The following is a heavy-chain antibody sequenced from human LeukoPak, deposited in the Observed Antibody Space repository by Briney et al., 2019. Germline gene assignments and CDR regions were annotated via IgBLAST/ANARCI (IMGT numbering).Heavy chain of an antibody. J-gene: IGHJ3*02. V-gene: IGHV3-11*04. CDR1: GFTFSDYY. CDR3: ARGRDGYNSGAFDI. Sequence: PGGSLRLSCAASGFTFSDYYMSWIRQAPGKGLEWVSYISSSGSTIYYADSVKGRFTISRDSAKNSLYLQMNSLRAGDTAVYSCARGRDGYNSGAFDIWGQGTMVTVSS. D-gene: IGHD5-24*01. CDR2: ISSSGSTI.